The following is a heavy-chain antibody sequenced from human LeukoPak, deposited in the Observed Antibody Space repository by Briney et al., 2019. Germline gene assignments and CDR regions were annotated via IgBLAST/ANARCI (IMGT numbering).Heavy chain of an antibody. CDR3: ARVPHVLRYFDWYSV. Sequence: PGASLRLSCAASGFTFSSYWMSWVRQAPGKGLEWVANIKQDGSEKYYVDSVKGRFTISRDNAKNSLYLQMNSLRAGDTAVYYCARVPHVLRYFDWYSVWGQGTLVTVSS. CDR1: GFTFSSYW. V-gene: IGHV3-7*04. D-gene: IGHD3-9*01. J-gene: IGHJ4*02. CDR2: IKQDGSEK.